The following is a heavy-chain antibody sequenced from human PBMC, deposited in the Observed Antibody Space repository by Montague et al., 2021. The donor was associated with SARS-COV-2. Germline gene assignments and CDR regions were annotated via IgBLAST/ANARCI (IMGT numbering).Heavy chain of an antibody. CDR3: AVSCNYYYYYGLDV. Sequence: SETLSLTCTVSGGSISSYYWSWIRQPPGKGLEWIGYIYYSGSTNYNPSLKSRVTISVDTSKNQFSLKLSSVTAADTAVYYCAVSCNYYYYYGLDVWGQGTKVTVSS. CDR1: GGSISSYY. V-gene: IGHV4-59*08. CDR2: IYYSGST. J-gene: IGHJ6*02. D-gene: IGHD2-15*01.